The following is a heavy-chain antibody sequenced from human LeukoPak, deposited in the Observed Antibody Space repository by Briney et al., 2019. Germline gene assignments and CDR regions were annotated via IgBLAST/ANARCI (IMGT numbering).Heavy chain of an antibody. D-gene: IGHD6-13*01. CDR3: ARGPLIAAAGTW. CDR2: ISYDGSNK. V-gene: IGHV3-30-3*01. CDR1: GFTFSSYA. J-gene: IGHJ4*02. Sequence: GGSLRLSCAASGFTFSSYAMHWVRQAPGKGLEWVAVISYDGSNKYYADSVKGRFTISRDNSKNSLFLQMNSLRAEDTAVYYCARGPLIAAAGTWWGQGTLVTVSS.